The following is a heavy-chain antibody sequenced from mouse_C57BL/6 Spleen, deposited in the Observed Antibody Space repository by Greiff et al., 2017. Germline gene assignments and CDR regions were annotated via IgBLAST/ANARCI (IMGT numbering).Heavy chain of an antibody. CDR1: GYTFTSYW. V-gene: IGHV1-7*01. CDR2: INPSSGYT. CDR3: ATPVYDYGGYFDV. D-gene: IGHD2-4*01. J-gene: IGHJ1*03. Sequence: VQLQESGAELAKPGASVKLSCKASGYTFTSYWMHWVKQRPGQGLEWIGYINPSSGYTKYNQKFKDKATLTADKSSSTAYMQLSSLTYEDSAVYYCATPVYDYGGYFDVWGTGTTVTVSS.